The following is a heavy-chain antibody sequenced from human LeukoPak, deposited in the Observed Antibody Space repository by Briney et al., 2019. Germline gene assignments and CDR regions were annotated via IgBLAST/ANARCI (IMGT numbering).Heavy chain of an antibody. V-gene: IGHV1-2*02. J-gene: IGHJ4*02. CDR3: AVHGSGSYYYFDY. CDR1: GYTFTGYY. Sequence: GASVKVSCQASGYTFTGYYMHWVRPAPGQGLEWMGWINPNSGGTNYAQKFQGRVTMTRDTSISTAYMELSRLSSDDTAVYYCAVHGSGSYYYFDYWGQGTLVTVSS. CDR2: INPNSGGT. D-gene: IGHD3-10*01.